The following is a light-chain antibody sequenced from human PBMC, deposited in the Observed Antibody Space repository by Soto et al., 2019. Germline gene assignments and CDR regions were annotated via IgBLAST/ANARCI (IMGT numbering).Light chain of an antibody. CDR2: KIS. Sequence: DIVMTLSPLSSPVTLGQPASISCRSSESLVHSDGNTYLSWLHQRPGQPPRLLIYKISKRLPGVPERISGSGAGTEFTLKISRVEAEDVGIYYCMQATQFSWTFGQGTKVEV. V-gene: IGKV2-24*01. CDR3: MQATQFSWT. CDR1: ESLVHSDGNTY. J-gene: IGKJ1*01.